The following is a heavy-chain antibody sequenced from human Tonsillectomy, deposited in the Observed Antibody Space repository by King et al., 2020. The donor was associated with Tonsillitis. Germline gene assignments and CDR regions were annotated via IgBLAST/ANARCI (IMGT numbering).Heavy chain of an antibody. J-gene: IGHJ4*02. CDR2: IIPIYGTA. Sequence: QLVQSGAEVKKPGSSVKVSCKASGGTFSSFAITWVRQAPGQGLEWMGGIIPIYGTANYAQRFQGRVTITADESTSTAYMELSSLRSEDTAVYYCAGVPDCIGGSCDGGYDYWGQGTLVTVSA. V-gene: IGHV1-69*01. CDR3: AGVPDCIGGSCDGGYDY. CDR1: GGTFSSFA. D-gene: IGHD2-15*01.